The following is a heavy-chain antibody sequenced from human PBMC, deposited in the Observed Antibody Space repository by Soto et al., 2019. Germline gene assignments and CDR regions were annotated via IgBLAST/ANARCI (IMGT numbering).Heavy chain of an antibody. V-gene: IGHV4-4*07. Sequence: PSETLSLTCTVSGASISGFYWSWIRKSAGKGLEWIGRIYATGTTDYNPSLKSRVMMSVDTSKKQFSLKLRSVTAADTAVYYCARDEGFDPWGQGTMVTVSS. CDR2: IYATGTT. CDR3: ARDEGFDP. J-gene: IGHJ5*02. CDR1: GASISGFY.